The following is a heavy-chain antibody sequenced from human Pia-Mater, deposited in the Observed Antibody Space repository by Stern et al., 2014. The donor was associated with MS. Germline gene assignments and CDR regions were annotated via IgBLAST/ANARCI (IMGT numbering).Heavy chain of an antibody. V-gene: IGHV1-69*01. J-gene: IGHJ1*01. Sequence: QVKLVESGPEVKKPGSSVKVSCKASGGTFSNYAISWVRQAPGQGLEWMGGLIIIFDTANYAQKFQGRVTISADESTSTAYMELSSLRSEDTAVYYCARASERSGYYPDYFQYWGQGTPVTVSS. D-gene: IGHD3-22*01. CDR2: LIIIFDTA. CDR1: GGTFSNYA. CDR3: ARASERSGYYPDYFQY.